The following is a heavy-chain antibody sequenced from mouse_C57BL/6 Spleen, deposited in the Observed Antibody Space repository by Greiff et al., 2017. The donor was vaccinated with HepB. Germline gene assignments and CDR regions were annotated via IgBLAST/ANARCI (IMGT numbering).Heavy chain of an antibody. V-gene: IGHV1-43*01. Sequence: EVKLVESGPELVKPGASVKISCKASGYSFTGYYMHWVKQSSEKSLEWIGEINPSTGGTSYNQKFKGKATLTVDKSSSTAYMQLKSLTSEDSAVYYCARLVYPTYFDYWGQGTTLTVSS. CDR2: INPSTGGT. CDR1: GYSFTGYY. J-gene: IGHJ2*01. D-gene: IGHD1-1*01. CDR3: ARLVYPTYFDY.